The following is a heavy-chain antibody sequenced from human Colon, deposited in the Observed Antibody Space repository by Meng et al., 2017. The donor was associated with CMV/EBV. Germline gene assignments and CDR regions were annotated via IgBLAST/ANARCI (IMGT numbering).Heavy chain of an antibody. D-gene: IGHD6-19*01. CDR1: GFTFDDYA. V-gene: IGHV3-9*01. CDR2: ISWNSRSI. CDR3: AREERGSGWSADY. J-gene: IGHJ4*02. Sequence: SLKISCVASGFTFDDYAMHWVRQAPGKGLEWVSGISWNSRSISYADSVKGRFTISRDNARNTLYLQMNSLRVEDTAVYYCAREERGSGWSADYWGQGTLVTVSS.